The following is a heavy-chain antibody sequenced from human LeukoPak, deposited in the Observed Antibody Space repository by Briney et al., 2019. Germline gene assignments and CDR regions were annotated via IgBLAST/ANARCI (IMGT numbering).Heavy chain of an antibody. CDR3: ANSIDFDYGDYYFDY. V-gene: IGHV4-61*02. CDR2: IYTSGST. D-gene: IGHD4-17*01. CDR1: GGSISGGSYY. J-gene: IGHJ4*02. Sequence: SQTLSLTCTVSGGSISGGSYYWSWIRQPAGKGLEWIGRIYTSGSTNYNPSLKSRVTIPLDTSKNQFSLKLSSVTAADTAVYYCANSIDFDYGDYYFDYWGQGALVTISS.